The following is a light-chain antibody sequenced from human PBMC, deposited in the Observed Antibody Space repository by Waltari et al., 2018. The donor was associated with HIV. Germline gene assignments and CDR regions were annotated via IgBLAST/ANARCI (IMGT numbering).Light chain of an antibody. CDR1: PTVTSNY. CDR2: GAS. V-gene: IGKV3-20*01. J-gene: IGKJ2*01. Sequence: EIVLAQSPRTLSLSPGERATLSCRARPTVTSNYLAWYQVRPGQAPRLLIYGASIRATGVPDKFSGSCSGTDFTLTIGRLEPEDFAVYYCHQYGTSPRTFGQGSKVEIK. CDR3: HQYGTSPRT.